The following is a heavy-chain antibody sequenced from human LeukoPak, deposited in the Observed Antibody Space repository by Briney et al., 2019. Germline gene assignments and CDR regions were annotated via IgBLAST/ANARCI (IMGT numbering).Heavy chain of an antibody. J-gene: IGHJ4*02. V-gene: IGHV1-69*13. D-gene: IGHD2-2*02. CDR3: ARLGYCSSTSCYTYAY. CDR1: GYTFTSYG. Sequence: SVKVSCKASGYTFTSYGISWVRQAPGQGLEWMGGIIPIFGTANYAQKFQGRVTITADESTSTAYMELSSLRSEDTAVYYCARLGYCSSTSCYTYAYWGQGTLVTVSS. CDR2: IIPIFGTA.